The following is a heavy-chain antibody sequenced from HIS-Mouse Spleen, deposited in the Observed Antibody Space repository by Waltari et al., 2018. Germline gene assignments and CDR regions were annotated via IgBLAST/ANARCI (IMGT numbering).Heavy chain of an antibody. CDR1: GYPFPGHH. D-gene: IGHD1-26*01. J-gene: IGHJ3*02. V-gene: IGHV1-2*02. Sequence: QVQLVQSGAEVKKPGASVKVSCKASGYPFPGHHMHWVRGAPGQGLAWMGWINPNSGGTNYAQKFQGRVTMTRDTSISTAYMELSRLRSDDTAVYYCARDSGSYFDAFDIWGQGTMVTVSS. CDR3: ARDSGSYFDAFDI. CDR2: INPNSGGT.